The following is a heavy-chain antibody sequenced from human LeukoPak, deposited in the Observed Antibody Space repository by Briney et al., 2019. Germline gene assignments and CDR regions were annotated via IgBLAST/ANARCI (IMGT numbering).Heavy chain of an antibody. CDR3: AKAESRYYYGSGSYLAF. V-gene: IGHV3-23*01. CDR2: VTGSGGST. Sequence: GGSLRLSCGASGFTFNNYAMSGVRPAPGKGREWVSAVTGSGGSTYYTDSVKGRFTISRDNSKTTLYLQMNSLRDEDTAMYYCAKAESRYYYGSGSYLAFWGQGTRVTVSS. CDR1: GFTFNNYA. J-gene: IGHJ4*02. D-gene: IGHD3-10*01.